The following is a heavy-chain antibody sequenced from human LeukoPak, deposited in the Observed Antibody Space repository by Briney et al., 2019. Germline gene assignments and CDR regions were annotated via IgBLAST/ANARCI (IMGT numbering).Heavy chain of an antibody. Sequence: ASVTVSFTASGYTFTIYGISWVRQAPGQGIEWMGWISPYNGNTNYAQNLQGRGTITTDTSTSTAYMELRSLRSDDTAVYYCARGDYGDYHFDYWGQGTLVTVSS. CDR2: ISPYNGNT. D-gene: IGHD4-17*01. CDR1: GYTFTIYG. V-gene: IGHV1-18*01. J-gene: IGHJ4*02. CDR3: ARGDYGDYHFDY.